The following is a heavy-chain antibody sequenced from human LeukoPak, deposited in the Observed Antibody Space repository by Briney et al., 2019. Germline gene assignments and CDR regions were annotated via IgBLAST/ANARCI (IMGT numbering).Heavy chain of an antibody. CDR1: GFTFSSYW. V-gene: IGHV3-74*01. CDR3: VSGSSTWYGY. J-gene: IGHJ4*02. Sequence: GGSLRLSCAAPGFTFSSYWMHWVRQVPGKGLMWVSRINSDGSSTSYADSVKGRFTISRDNAKNTLYLQMNSLRAEDTAVYYCVSGSSTWYGYWGQGTLVTVSS. CDR2: INSDGSST. D-gene: IGHD6-13*01.